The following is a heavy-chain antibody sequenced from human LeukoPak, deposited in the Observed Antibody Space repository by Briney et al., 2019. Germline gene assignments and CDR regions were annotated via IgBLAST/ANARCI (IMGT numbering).Heavy chain of an antibody. CDR3: ARARTYYYDSSGYGAFDY. CDR1: GCSISSYY. Sequence: SETLSLTCTVSGCSISSYYWSWIRQPPGKGLEWIGYIYYSGRTNYNPSLKSRVTISVDTSKNQFSLKLSSVTAADTAVYYCARARTYYYDSSGYGAFDYWGQGTLVTVSS. V-gene: IGHV4-59*01. D-gene: IGHD3-22*01. CDR2: IYYSGRT. J-gene: IGHJ4*02.